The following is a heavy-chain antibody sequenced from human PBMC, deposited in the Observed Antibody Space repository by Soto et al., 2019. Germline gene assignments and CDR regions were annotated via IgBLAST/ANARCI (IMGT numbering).Heavy chain of an antibody. CDR3: ARESDH. CDR2: FSGSGGGT. CDR1: GFTFSSYA. Sequence: GGSLRLSCAAAGFTFSSYAVSWVRQAPREGLEWVSTFSGSGGGTYYADSRKGRFTISRDNSKNTLYLQMYSLRVEDTAVYYCARESDHWGQGTLVTVS. J-gene: IGHJ4*02. V-gene: IGHV3-23*01.